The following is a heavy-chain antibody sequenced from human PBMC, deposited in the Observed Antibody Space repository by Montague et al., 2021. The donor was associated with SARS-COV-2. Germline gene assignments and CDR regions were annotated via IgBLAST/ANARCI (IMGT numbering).Heavy chain of an antibody. J-gene: IGHJ5*02. CDR1: GGSISSSSYY. CDR3: ARHHPRDTIFGVAKMNWFDP. CDR2: IYYSGST. V-gene: IGHV4-39*01. Sequence: SETLSLTCTVSGGSISSSSYYWGWIRQPPGKGLEWIGSIYYSGSTYYNPSLKSRVTISVDTSKNQFSLKLSSVTAADTAVYYYARHHPRDTIFGVAKMNWFDPWGQGTLGTVSS. D-gene: IGHD3-3*01.